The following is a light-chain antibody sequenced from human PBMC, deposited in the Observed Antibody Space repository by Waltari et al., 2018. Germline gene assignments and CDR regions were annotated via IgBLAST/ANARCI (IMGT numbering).Light chain of an antibody. J-gene: IGKJ4*01. CDR3: QQRYKWPLT. CDR2: DSS. Sequence: SCRASQSVSTSLAWYQQRPGQPPRLLIYDSSSRATGIPARFSGSGSETDFTLTISSLEPEDFAVYYCQQRYKWPLTFGGGSKVEI. CDR1: QSVSTS. V-gene: IGKV3-11*01.